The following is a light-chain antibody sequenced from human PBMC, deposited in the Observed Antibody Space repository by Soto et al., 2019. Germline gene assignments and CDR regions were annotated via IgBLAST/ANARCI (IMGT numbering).Light chain of an antibody. J-gene: IGKJ1*01. V-gene: IGKV3-20*01. CDR2: GAS. CDR3: HQYGSSPAT. Sequence: EIVLTQSPGTLPLSPGERATLSCRASQSVSSSFLAWYQQKPGQAPRLLIYGASSRATGIPDRFSGSGSGTDFTLTISRLEPEDFAVYYCHQYGSSPATFGQGTKVEIK. CDR1: QSVSSSF.